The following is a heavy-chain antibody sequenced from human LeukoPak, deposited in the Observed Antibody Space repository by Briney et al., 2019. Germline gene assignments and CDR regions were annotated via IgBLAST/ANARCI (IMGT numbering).Heavy chain of an antibody. J-gene: IGHJ4*02. D-gene: IGHD1-1*01. CDR2: IRGDGGRT. CDR1: GFTFDVYA. CDR3: GVHLVY. V-gene: IGHV3-43*02. Sequence: GGSQRLFCAASGFTFDVYAMQWARHAPGEGLEWVSLIRGDGGRTYYADSVKGRFTISRDKSKNSLYLQMNSLRSEDTVLYYCGVHLVYWGQGTLVTVSS.